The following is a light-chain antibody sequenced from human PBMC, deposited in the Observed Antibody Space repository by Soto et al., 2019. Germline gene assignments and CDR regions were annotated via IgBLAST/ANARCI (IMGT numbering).Light chain of an antibody. Sequence: EIVLTQSPGTLYLSPWERATLSCRASQSVTTYLAWYQQKPGQAPRLLIYDASNRATGIPARFSGSGSGTDFILTISSLEPEDFAVYYCQQHSNWPLTFGGGTKVDIK. CDR2: DAS. CDR1: QSVTTY. V-gene: IGKV3-11*01. CDR3: QQHSNWPLT. J-gene: IGKJ4*01.